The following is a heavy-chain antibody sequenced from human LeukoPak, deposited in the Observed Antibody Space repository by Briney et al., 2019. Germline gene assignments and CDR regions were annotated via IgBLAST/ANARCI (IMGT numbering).Heavy chain of an antibody. CDR2: ISSGATSE. CDR1: GFIFSNFE. CDR3: ARVLRGDPSAPGDY. V-gene: IGHV3-48*03. J-gene: IGHJ4*02. Sequence: WGSLRLSCTASGFIFSNFEMNWVRQAPGKGLQWLAYISSGATSEYYADSVKGRFTISRDNSKNTLYLQMNSLRAEDTAVYYCARVLRGDPSAPGDYWGQGTLVTVSS. D-gene: IGHD2-21*02.